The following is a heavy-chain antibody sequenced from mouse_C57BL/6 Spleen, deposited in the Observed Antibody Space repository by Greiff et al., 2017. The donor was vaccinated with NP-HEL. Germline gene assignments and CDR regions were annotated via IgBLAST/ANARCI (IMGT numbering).Heavy chain of an antibody. CDR1: GYSITSGYY. J-gene: IGHJ1*03. D-gene: IGHD1-1*01. CDR2: ISYDGSN. CDR3: ARHYGSSSWYFDV. Sequence: EVQLQESGPGLVKPSQSLSLTCSVTGYSITSGYYWNWIRQFPGNKLEWMGYISYDGSNNYNPSLKNRISITRDTSKNQFFLKLNSVTTEDTATYYCARHYGSSSWYFDVWGTGTTVTVSS. V-gene: IGHV3-6*01.